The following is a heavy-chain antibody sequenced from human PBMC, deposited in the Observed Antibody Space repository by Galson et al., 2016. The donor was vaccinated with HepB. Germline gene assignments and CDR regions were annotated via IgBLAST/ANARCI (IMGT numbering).Heavy chain of an antibody. CDR3: AIDVSYDFWSGYYSRFDT. V-gene: IGHV4-59*12. Sequence: ETLSLTCTVSGGSISSYYWSWIRQPPGKGLEWIGYIYYSGTTHYNPSLKNRVSISVDTSKDQFSLKLRSVTAADTAVYYCAIDVSYDFWSGYYSRFDTWGQGTLVTVSS. J-gene: IGHJ5*02. CDR2: IYYSGTT. D-gene: IGHD3-3*01. CDR1: GGSISSYY.